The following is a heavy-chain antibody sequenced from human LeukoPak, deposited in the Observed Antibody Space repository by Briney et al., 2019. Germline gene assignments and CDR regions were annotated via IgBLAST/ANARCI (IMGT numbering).Heavy chain of an antibody. CDR1: GYTFTNYD. V-gene: IGHV1-8*01. CDR3: ARAVDSGSYYPAFDI. J-gene: IGHJ3*02. CDR2: MKPNSGNT. Sequence: ASVKVSCKASGYTFTNYDINWVRQATGQGLEWMGYMKPNSGNTGYAQKFQGRVTITTDESTSTAYMELSSLRSEDTAVYYCARAVDSGSYYPAFDIWGQGTMVTVSS. D-gene: IGHD1-26*01.